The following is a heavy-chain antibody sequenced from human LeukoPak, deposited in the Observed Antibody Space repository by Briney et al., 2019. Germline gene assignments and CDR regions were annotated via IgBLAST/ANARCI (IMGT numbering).Heavy chain of an antibody. V-gene: IGHV1-46*01. CDR3: ATKRGYSYGSPH. D-gene: IGHD5-18*01. CDR2: INPSGGST. J-gene: IGHJ4*02. Sequence: ASVKVSCKASGYTFTSYYMHWVRQAPGQGLEWMGIINPSGGSTSYAQKFQGRVTITADESTSTAYMELSSLRSEDTAVYYCATKRGYSYGSPHWGQGTLVTVSS. CDR1: GYTFTSYY.